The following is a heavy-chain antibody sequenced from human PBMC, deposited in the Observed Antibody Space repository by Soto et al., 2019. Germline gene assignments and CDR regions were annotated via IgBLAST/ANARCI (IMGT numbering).Heavy chain of an antibody. CDR2: ISAYNGNT. CDR1: WYTLTNYL. CDR3: ARIRRNDY. J-gene: IGHJ4*01. V-gene: IGHV1-18*04. Sequence: ASVEVAFKASWYTLTNYLISWCLHSPVQGLEWMGWISAYNGNTNYAQKLQCIVTMTTDTSTSTAYMDLRSLRSDETAVYYCARIRRNDY.